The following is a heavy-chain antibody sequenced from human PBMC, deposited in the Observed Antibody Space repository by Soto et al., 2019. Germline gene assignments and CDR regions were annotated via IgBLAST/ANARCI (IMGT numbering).Heavy chain of an antibody. CDR2: ITGSGGST. CDR1: GFSFSSYA. V-gene: IGHV3-23*01. Sequence: GGSLRLSCAASGFSFSSYAMSWVRQAPGKGLEWVSVITGSGGSTYYADSVKGRFTISRDNSKNTLYLQMHRLRAEDTAVYYCAIRGYSYEYYFDYWGQGTLVTVSS. CDR3: AIRGYSYEYYFDY. D-gene: IGHD5-18*01. J-gene: IGHJ4*02.